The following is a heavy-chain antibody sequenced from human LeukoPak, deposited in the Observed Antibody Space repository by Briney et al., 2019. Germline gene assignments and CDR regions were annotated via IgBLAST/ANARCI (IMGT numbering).Heavy chain of an antibody. V-gene: IGHV4-59*01. CDR2: IYYSGST. J-gene: IGHJ4*02. D-gene: IGHD6-13*01. CDR3: ATTGYSSSEPLDY. Sequence: SETLSLTCTVSGGSISSYYWSWIRHPPGKGLEWIGYIYYSGSTNYNPSLKSRVTISVDTSKNQFSLKLSSVTAADTAVYYCATTGYSSSEPLDYWGQGTLVTVSS. CDR1: GGSISSYY.